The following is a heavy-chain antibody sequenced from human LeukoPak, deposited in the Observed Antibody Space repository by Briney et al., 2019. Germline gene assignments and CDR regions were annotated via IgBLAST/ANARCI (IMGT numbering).Heavy chain of an antibody. J-gene: IGHJ4*02. CDR2: LDSGGST. V-gene: IGHV3-53*01. CDR3: ARASSWHLGFYDF. CDR1: GFTVSSNH. Sequence: GGSLRLSYAASGFTVSSNHMIWVRLAPGKGLEWVSILDSGGSTNYADSVKGRFTISRDSSKNTLSLQMNNLRAEDTGVYYCARASSWHLGFYDFWGQGTLVTVAS. D-gene: IGHD6-13*01.